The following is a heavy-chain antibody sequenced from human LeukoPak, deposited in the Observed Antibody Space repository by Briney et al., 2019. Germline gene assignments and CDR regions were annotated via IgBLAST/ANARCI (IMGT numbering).Heavy chain of an antibody. CDR2: IHYSGST. Sequence: SETLSLTCTVSGGSISSYYWSWIRQPPGKGLEWIGYIHYSGSTNYNPSLKSRVTISVDTSKNQFSLKLSSVTAADTAVYYCARERRWDCGGDCYSVRFDPWGQGTLVTVSS. V-gene: IGHV4-59*12. D-gene: IGHD2-21*02. CDR1: GGSISSYY. J-gene: IGHJ5*02. CDR3: ARERRWDCGGDCYSVRFDP.